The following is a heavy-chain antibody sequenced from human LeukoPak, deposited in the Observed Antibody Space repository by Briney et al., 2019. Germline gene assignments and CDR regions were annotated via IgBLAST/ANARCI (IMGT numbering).Heavy chain of an antibody. CDR2: IPYDGSNK. CDR1: GFTFSSYA. V-gene: IGHV3-30-3*01. J-gene: IGHJ4*02. D-gene: IGHD3-22*01. CDR3: ARVGDYYDSSGYYKN. Sequence: GGSLRLSCAASGFTFSSYAMHWVRQAPGKGLEWVSVIPYDGSNKYYADSVKGRFTISRDNSKNTLYLQMNSLRAEDTAVYYCARVGDYYDSSGYYKNWGQGTLVTVSS.